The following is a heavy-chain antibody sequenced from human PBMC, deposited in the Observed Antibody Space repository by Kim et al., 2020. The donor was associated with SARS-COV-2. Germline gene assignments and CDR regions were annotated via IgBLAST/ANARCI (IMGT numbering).Heavy chain of an antibody. J-gene: IGHJ5*02. V-gene: IGHV1-69*01. CDR2: A. CDR3: ARAAAGFWFDP. Sequence: AHYGQQFQGRVPIPAEESTSTAYMGLGSLRSEDTAVYYCARAAAGFWFDPWGQGTLVTVSS. D-gene: IGHD6-13*01.